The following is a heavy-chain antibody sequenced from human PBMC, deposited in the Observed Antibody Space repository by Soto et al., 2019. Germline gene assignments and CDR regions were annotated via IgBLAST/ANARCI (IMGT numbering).Heavy chain of an antibody. J-gene: IGHJ3*02. CDR3: ARGWLFSHDAFDI. CDR1: GYTFTSYG. Sequence: ASVKVSCKASGYTFTSYGISWVRQAPGQGLEWMGWISAYNGNTNYAQKLQGWVTMTRDTSISTAYMELSRLRSDDTAVYYCARGWLFSHDAFDIWGQWTMVTVSS. D-gene: IGHD3-22*01. V-gene: IGHV1-18*01. CDR2: ISAYNGNT.